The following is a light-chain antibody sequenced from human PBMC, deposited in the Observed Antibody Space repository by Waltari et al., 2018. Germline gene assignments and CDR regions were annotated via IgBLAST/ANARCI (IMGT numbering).Light chain of an antibody. Sequence: EIVLTQSPGTLSLSPGDRATLSCRASQSVKSNGLAWYQQKPGQAPWLLINDTSTRATGIPDRFSGSGSGTDFILTISRLEAEDFVLYYCQQYGTPLTFGGGTK. CDR3: QQYGTPLT. CDR2: DTS. V-gene: IGKV3-20*01. J-gene: IGKJ4*01. CDR1: QSVKSNG.